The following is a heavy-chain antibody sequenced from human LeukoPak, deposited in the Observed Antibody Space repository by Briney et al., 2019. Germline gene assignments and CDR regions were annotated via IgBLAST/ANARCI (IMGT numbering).Heavy chain of an antibody. D-gene: IGHD4-17*01. Sequence: PGGSLRLSCAASGFAFNTYSMNWVRQAPGKGLEWVSFIFSSSTYIYYTDSVKGRFTISRDDAKNLLYLDMNSLRAEDTAVYYCARGHTAVTRHFDFWGQGTLVTVSS. CDR3: ARGHTAVTRHFDF. CDR2: IFSSSTYI. CDR1: GFAFNTYS. J-gene: IGHJ4*02. V-gene: IGHV3-21*01.